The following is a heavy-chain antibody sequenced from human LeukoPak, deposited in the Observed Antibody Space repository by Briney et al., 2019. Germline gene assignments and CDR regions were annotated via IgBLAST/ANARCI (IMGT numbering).Heavy chain of an antibody. V-gene: IGHV1-58*01. Sequence: SVTVPFKASGFTFTTFAVQWVRQARGQRLEWIGWIVVDGGNTHYAQKFQERVDIITDRSTNTVFMELRSLRSDDTAVYYCSAGATTYCGEDCYPSFFFYHGIDVWGQGTTVTVSS. CDR1: GFTFTTFA. CDR2: IVVDGGNT. CDR3: SAGATTYCGEDCYPSFFFYHGIDV. J-gene: IGHJ6*02. D-gene: IGHD2-21*02.